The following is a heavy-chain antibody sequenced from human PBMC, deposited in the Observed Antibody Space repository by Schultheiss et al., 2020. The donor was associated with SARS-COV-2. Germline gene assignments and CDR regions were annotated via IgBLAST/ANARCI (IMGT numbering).Heavy chain of an antibody. Sequence: ASVKVSCKASGYTFTSYGISWVRQAPGQGLEWMGRINPNSGGTNYAQKFQGRVTMTRDTSISTAYMELSRLRSDDTAVYYCARDLGRVAANWFDPWGQGTLVTVSS. J-gene: IGHJ5*02. CDR2: INPNSGGT. V-gene: IGHV1-2*06. CDR3: ARDLGRVAANWFDP. D-gene: IGHD6-19*01. CDR1: GYTFTSYG.